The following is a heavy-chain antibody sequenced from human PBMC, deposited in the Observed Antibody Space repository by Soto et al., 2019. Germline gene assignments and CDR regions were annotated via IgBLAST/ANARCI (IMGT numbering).Heavy chain of an antibody. CDR1: GYTFTGYY. Sequence: QVQLVQSGAEVKKPGASVKVSCKASGYTFTGYYMHWVRQAPGQGLEWMGWINPNSGGTNYAQKFQGWVTMTRDTSISTAQMELSSVRADDTAVYYCARAYYYDSSGPDAFDIWGQGTMVTVSS. J-gene: IGHJ3*02. D-gene: IGHD3-22*01. CDR3: ARAYYYDSSGPDAFDI. CDR2: INPNSGGT. V-gene: IGHV1-2*04.